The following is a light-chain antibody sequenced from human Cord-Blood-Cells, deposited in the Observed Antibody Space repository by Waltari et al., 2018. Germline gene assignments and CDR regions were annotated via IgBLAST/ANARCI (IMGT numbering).Light chain of an antibody. CDR3: QQSYNTPWT. CDR1: QSISSY. Sequence: DIQMTQSPSSLSASVGDRVTITCRASQSISSYLNWYQQKPGQAPKLLIYAASSLQSGVPSRFSGSGSGTDFTLTISRLQPEDFATYYCQQSYNTPWTFGQGTKVEIK. CDR2: AAS. V-gene: IGKV1-39*01. J-gene: IGKJ1*01.